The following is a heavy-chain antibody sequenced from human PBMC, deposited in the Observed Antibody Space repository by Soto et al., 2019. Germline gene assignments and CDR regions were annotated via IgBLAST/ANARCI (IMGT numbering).Heavy chain of an antibody. D-gene: IGHD3-22*01. V-gene: IGHV5-10-1*01. Sequence: LVASLTLSCQGSGYPFTTHWITLVRPLPGKGLEWMGRINPSDSHTNYSPSFQGHVTMSVDKSISTAYLQWSSLKASDSAMYYCARHASYYVSSGYFGTYWGQGTLVTVS. CDR1: GYPFTTHW. J-gene: IGHJ4*02. CDR2: INPSDSHT. CDR3: ARHASYYVSSGYFGTY.